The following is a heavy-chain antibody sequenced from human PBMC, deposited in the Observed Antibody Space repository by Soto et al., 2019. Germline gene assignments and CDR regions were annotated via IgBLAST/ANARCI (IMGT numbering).Heavy chain of an antibody. V-gene: IGHV3-23*01. D-gene: IGHD4-17*01. CDR1: GFTLNNHA. J-gene: IGHJ4*02. CDR2: ISGSDGST. CDR3: ASPPRATVTDNIFDF. Sequence: VQLLESGGGLVQPGGSLRLSCTASGFTLNNHAMSWVRQAPGKGLEWVSVISGSDGSTYYTDSVRGRFSISRDSSKNTLDLQMSRLRAEETAVYYCASPPRATVTDNIFDFWGPGTLVTVSS.